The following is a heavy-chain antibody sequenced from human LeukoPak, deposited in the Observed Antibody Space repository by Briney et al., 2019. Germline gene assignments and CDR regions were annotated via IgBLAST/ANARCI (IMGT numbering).Heavy chain of an antibody. CDR3: ARDRTYYDSTGYYYDF. CDR2: MSGSGST. CDR1: GDSISSYY. D-gene: IGHD3-22*01. V-gene: IGHV4-4*07. J-gene: IGHJ4*02. Sequence: SETLSLTCTVSGDSISSYYWSSIRQPAGKGLEWIARMSGSGSTNYNPSLKSRVTLSVDTSKNQFSLNLNSVTAADTAVYYCARDRTYYDSTGYYYDFWGQGILVTVSS.